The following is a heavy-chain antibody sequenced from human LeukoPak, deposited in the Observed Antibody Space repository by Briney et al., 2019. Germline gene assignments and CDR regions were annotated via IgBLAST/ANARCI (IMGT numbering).Heavy chain of an antibody. J-gene: IGHJ4*02. CDR1: GYSFTSYW. D-gene: IGHD2-2*01. V-gene: IGHV5-51*01. CDR2: IYPGDSDT. CDR3: ARQDIVVDTAEPYFDY. Sequence: GESLEISFKGSGYSFTSYWIGWVRQMPGKGVGWRGIIYPGDSDTRYSPSFQGQVTISADKSIRTAYLQWSSLKASDTAMYYCARQDIVVDTAEPYFDYWGQGTLVTVSS.